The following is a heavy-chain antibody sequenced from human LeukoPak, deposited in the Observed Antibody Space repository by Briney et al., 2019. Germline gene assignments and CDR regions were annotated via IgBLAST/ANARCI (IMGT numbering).Heavy chain of an antibody. CDR3: ARTGYSSGGPSGYAFDI. D-gene: IGHD6-19*01. CDR2: INPNSGGT. CDR1: GYTFTGYY. V-gene: IGHV1-2*02. J-gene: IGHJ3*02. Sequence: ASVKVSCKASGYTFTGYYMHWVRQAPGQGLEWMGWINPNSGGTNYAQKFQGRVTMTRDTSISTAYMELSRLRSDDTAVYYCARTGYSSGGPSGYAFDIWGQGTMVTVS.